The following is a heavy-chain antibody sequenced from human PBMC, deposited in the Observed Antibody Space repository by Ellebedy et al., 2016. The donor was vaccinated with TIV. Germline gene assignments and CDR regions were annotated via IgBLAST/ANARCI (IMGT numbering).Heavy chain of an antibody. J-gene: IGHJ4*02. CDR1: GGSISSSSYY. D-gene: IGHD3-16*02. Sequence: SETLSLXCTVSGGSISSSSYYWGWIRQPPGKGLEWIGSIYYSGSTYCNPSLKSRVTISVDTSKNQFSLKLSSVTAADTAVYYCARVGRSDYVWGSYRNARDYFDYWGQGTLVTVSS. CDR2: IYYSGST. V-gene: IGHV4-39*07. CDR3: ARVGRSDYVWGSYRNARDYFDY.